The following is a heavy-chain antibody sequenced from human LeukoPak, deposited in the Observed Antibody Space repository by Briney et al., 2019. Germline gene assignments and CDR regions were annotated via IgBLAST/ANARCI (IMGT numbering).Heavy chain of an antibody. CDR2: ISGSGGST. V-gene: IGHV3-23*01. D-gene: IGHD3-9*01. CDR1: GFTFSSYA. CDR3: ANRGGFDWFASVGMDV. Sequence: PGGSLRLSCAASGFTFSSYAMSWVRQAPGKGLEWVSAISGSGGSTYYADSVKGRFTISRDNSKNTLYLQMNSLRAEDTAVYYCANRGGFDWFASVGMDVWGQGTTVTVSS. J-gene: IGHJ6*02.